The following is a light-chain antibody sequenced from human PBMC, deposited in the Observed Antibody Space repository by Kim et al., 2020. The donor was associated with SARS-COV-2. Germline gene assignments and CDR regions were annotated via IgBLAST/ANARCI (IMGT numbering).Light chain of an antibody. Sequence: SPCDRAPLSCRASQSVSSNLAWYQQKPGQAPRLLIYGASTRATGIPARFSGSGSGTEFTLTISSLQSEDFAVYYCQQYNNWPPELTFGGGTKLEI. CDR3: QQYNNWPPELT. V-gene: IGKV3-15*01. CDR2: GAS. J-gene: IGKJ4*01. CDR1: QSVSSN.